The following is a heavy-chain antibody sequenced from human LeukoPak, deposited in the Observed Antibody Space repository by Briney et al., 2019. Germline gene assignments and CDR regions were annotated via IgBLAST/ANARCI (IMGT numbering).Heavy chain of an antibody. CDR3: TTVAPYFGGDCLGY. J-gene: IGHJ4*02. V-gene: IGHV3-15*01. CDR1: GFNHRNAW. CDR2: IKSKTDGGTT. D-gene: IGHD2-21*02. Sequence: GGSLRLSCAASGFNHRNAWMSWVRQAPGRGLEWVGRIKSKTDGGTTDYAAPVKGRFTISRDDSKNTLYLQMNSLKTEDTAVYYCTTVAPYFGGDCLGYWGQGTLVTVSS.